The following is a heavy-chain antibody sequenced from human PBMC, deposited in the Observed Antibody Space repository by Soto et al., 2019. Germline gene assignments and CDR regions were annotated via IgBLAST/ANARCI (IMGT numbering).Heavy chain of an antibody. J-gene: IGHJ6*02. CDR3: AKVSRDPRYYYYYGMDV. CDR1: GFTFNSYA. Sequence: GSLRLSCAASGFTFNSYAMSWVPPAPGEGLEWVSAISGSGGSTYYADSVKGRFTISRDNSKNTLYLQMNSLRAEDTAVYYCAKVSRDPRYYYYYGMDVWGQGTTVTVSS. V-gene: IGHV3-23*01. CDR2: ISGSGGST.